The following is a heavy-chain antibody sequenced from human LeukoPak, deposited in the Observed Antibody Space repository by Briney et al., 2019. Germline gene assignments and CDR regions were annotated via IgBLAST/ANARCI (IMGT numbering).Heavy chain of an antibody. J-gene: IGHJ3*02. CDR1: GGTFSSYA. D-gene: IGHD6-13*01. CDR2: IIPIFGTA. Sequence: GSSVKVSCKASGGTFSSYAISWVRQAPGQGLEWMGGIIPIFGTANYAQKFQGRVTITADESTSTAYMELSSLRSEDTAVYYCARDQYSSSWYGGGDAFDIWGQGTMVTDSS. CDR3: ARDQYSSSWYGGGDAFDI. V-gene: IGHV1-69*01.